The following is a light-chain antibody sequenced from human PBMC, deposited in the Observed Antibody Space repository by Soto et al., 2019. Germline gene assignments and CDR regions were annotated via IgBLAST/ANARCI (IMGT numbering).Light chain of an antibody. CDR2: EVT. V-gene: IGLV2-8*01. CDR1: SSDVGGYNS. J-gene: IGLJ1*01. CDR3: SSYAGSDIYV. Sequence: QSALTQPPSASGSPGQSVTISCTGTSSDVGGYNSVSWYQHHPGEAPKLMIYEVTKRPSGVPDRFSGSKSANTASLTVSGLQAEDEADYYCSSYAGSDIYVFGTGTKLTVL.